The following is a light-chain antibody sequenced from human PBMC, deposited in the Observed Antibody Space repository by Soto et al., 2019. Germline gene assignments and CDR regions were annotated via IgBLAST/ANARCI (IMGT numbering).Light chain of an antibody. J-gene: IGLJ3*02. CDR2: EVN. Sequence: QSALTQPASVSGSPGQTITISCAGTSFDVGRYNYVSWYRQHPGEAPKLMIFEVNNRPSEVSNRFSGSKSGNTASLTISGLQGEDEADYYCSSYTSTSALEVFGGGTQLTVL. CDR3: SSYTSTSALEV. V-gene: IGLV2-14*01. CDR1: SFDVGRYNY.